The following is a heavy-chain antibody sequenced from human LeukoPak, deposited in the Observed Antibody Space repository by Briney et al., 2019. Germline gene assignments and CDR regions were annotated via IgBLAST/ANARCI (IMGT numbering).Heavy chain of an antibody. CDR1: GGSFRGYY. J-gene: IGHJ6*02. Sequence: SETLSLTCAVYGGSFRGYYWSWIRQPPGKGLEWIGEINHSGSTNYNPSLKSRVTISVDTSKNQFSLKLSSVTAADTAVYYCARALPYYYYGMDVWGQGTTVTVSS. CDR2: INHSGST. CDR3: ARALPYYYYGMDV. V-gene: IGHV4-34*01.